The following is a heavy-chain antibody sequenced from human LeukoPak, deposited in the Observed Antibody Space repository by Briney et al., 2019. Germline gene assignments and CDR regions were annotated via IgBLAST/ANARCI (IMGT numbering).Heavy chain of an antibody. CDR3: ARDLITMVRGASDY. CDR1: GYTFTSNG. CDR2: ISAYNGKT. D-gene: IGHD3-10*01. Sequence: ASVTVSCMASGYTFTSNGISWVRQAPRPGIEWEGWISAYNGKTNYAQKPLGRVTMTTDTSTSTAYMELRSLRSDDTAVYYCARDLITMVRGASDYWGQGTLVTVSS. V-gene: IGHV1-18*01. J-gene: IGHJ4*02.